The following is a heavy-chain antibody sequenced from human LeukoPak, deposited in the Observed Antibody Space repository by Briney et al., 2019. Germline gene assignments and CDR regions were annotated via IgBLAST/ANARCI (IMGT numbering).Heavy chain of an antibody. D-gene: IGHD3-3*02. Sequence: PSETLSLTCTVSGGSISSFYWNWLRQPPGKGLEWIGYIYCSGSTDYNPSLKSRVTMSVDRSKNRFSLKLSSVTAADTAVYYCARDLAHAFDIWGQGIMVTVSS. CDR2: IYCSGST. CDR3: ARDLAHAFDI. J-gene: IGHJ3*02. V-gene: IGHV4-59*01. CDR1: GGSISSFY.